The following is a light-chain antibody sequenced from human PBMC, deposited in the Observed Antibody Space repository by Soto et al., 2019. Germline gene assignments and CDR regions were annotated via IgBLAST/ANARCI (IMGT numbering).Light chain of an antibody. CDR1: QSVSIK. CDR3: QQYNNWPPIT. Sequence: EIVMTQSPATLSVSPGEGATLSCRASQSVSIKLAWYQQKPGQAPRLLIYDTSTRATGIPARFSGSGSGTEFTLTISSLQSEDFAVYSCQQYNNWPPITFGQGTRREIK. V-gene: IGKV3-15*01. CDR2: DTS. J-gene: IGKJ5*01.